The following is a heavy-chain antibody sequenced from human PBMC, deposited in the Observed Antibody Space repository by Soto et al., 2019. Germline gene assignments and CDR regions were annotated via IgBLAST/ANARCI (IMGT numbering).Heavy chain of an antibody. V-gene: IGHV1-8*01. CDR3: ARGLDIVVVPADMWFWFDP. J-gene: IGHJ5*02. CDR2: MNPNSGNT. CDR1: GYTFTSYD. D-gene: IGHD2-2*03. Sequence: ASVEVSCKASGYTFTSYDINWVRQATGQGLEWMGWMNPNSGNTGYAQKFQGRVTMTRNTPISTAYMELSSLRSEDTAVYYCARGLDIVVVPADMWFWFDPWGQGTLVTVS.